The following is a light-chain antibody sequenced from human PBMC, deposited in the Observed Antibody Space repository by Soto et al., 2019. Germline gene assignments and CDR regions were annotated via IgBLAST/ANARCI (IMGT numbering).Light chain of an antibody. V-gene: IGLV2-11*01. Sequence: QSALTQPASVSGSPGQSITISCTGTSNDVGGFNYVSWYQQHPGKAPKLMIYEVRNRPSGVPDRFSGSKSGNTASLTISGLQAEDEADYYCCSYAGSYTYVFGTGTKLTVL. CDR3: CSYAGSYTYV. J-gene: IGLJ1*01. CDR1: SNDVGGFNY. CDR2: EVR.